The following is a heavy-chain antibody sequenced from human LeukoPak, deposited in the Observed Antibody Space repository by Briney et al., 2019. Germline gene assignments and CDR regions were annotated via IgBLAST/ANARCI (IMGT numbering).Heavy chain of an antibody. D-gene: IGHD2-2*01. J-gene: IGHJ5*02. CDR2: IKQDGSEK. Sequence: GGSLRLSCAASGFTFSSYWMSWVRQAPGKGLEWVANIKQDGSEKYYVDSVKGRFTISRDNAKNSLYLQMNSLRAEDAAVYYCARDDCSSISCYHNWFDPWGQGTLVTVSS. CDR1: GFTFSSYW. V-gene: IGHV3-7*01. CDR3: ARDDCSSISCYHNWFDP.